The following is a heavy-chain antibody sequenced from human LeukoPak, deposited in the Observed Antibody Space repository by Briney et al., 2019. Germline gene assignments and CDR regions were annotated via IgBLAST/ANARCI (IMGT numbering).Heavy chain of an antibody. Sequence: GGSLRLSCAASGFTFSSYAMSWVRQAPGKGLEWVSAISGSGGSTYYADSVKGRFTISRDNSKNTLYLQMNSLRAEDTAVYYCARVLRGIAVAGFYFDYWGQGTLVTVSS. CDR2: ISGSGGST. V-gene: IGHV3-23*01. CDR1: GFTFSSYA. J-gene: IGHJ4*02. CDR3: ARVLRGIAVAGFYFDY. D-gene: IGHD6-19*01.